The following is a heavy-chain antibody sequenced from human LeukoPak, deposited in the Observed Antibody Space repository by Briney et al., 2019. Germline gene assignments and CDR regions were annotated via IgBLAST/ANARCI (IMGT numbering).Heavy chain of an antibody. J-gene: IGHJ4*02. D-gene: IGHD5-18*01. CDR2: NKGDERST. CDR1: GFTFSSYW. V-gene: IGHV3-74*01. Sequence: QPGGSLRLSCAASGFTFSSYWLHWVPQAPGKGLVWVSRNKGDERSTNYADSVKGRFTISRDNAKNTVYLEMNSLRAEDTAVYYCVRGQLWSYYHDYWGQGTLVTVSS. CDR3: VRGQLWSYYHDY.